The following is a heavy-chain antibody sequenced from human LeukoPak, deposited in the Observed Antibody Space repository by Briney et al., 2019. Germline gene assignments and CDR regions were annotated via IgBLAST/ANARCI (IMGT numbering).Heavy chain of an antibody. Sequence: GGSLRLSCAASGFTFSDYYMSWIRQAPGKGLEWVSYISSSGSTIYYADSVKGRFTISRDNAKDSLYLQMNSLRAEDTAVYYCAREYYGGNYLYDYWGQGTLVTVSS. D-gene: IGHD4-23*01. CDR2: ISSSGSTI. CDR1: GFTFSDYY. CDR3: AREYYGGNYLYDY. V-gene: IGHV3-11*01. J-gene: IGHJ4*02.